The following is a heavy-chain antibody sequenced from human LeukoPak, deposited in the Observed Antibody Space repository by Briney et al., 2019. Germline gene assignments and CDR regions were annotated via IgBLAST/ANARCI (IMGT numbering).Heavy chain of an antibody. V-gene: IGHV3-21*01. CDR3: ARGWSYGMDV. Sequence: GGSLRLSCAASGFTLSSYTMNWVRQAPGKGLEWVSSIGTSTTYIYYADSVKGRFTISRDNAKNSLYLQMNSLGAEDTAVYYCARGWSYGMDVWGQGTLVTVSS. D-gene: IGHD3-3*01. J-gene: IGHJ6*02. CDR2: IGTSTTYI. CDR1: GFTLSSYT.